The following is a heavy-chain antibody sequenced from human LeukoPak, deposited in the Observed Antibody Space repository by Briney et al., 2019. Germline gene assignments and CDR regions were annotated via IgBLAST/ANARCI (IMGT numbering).Heavy chain of an antibody. Sequence: SETLSLTCTVSGGSVSSSFYYWGWIRQPPGKGLEWIGETSRGEGTHYSSSLRSRVIISVDTSKNQCSLKLSSVTAADTAVYYCARGTDRSKTGYWGQGTLVTVSS. CDR3: ARGTDRSKTGY. J-gene: IGHJ4*02. V-gene: IGHV4-39*07. D-gene: IGHD3-22*01. CDR2: TSRGEGT. CDR1: GGSVSSSFYY.